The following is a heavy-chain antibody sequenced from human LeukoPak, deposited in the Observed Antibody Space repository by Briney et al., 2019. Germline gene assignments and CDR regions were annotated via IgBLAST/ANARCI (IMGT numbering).Heavy chain of an antibody. D-gene: IGHD6-19*01. CDR2: ISGSGGST. CDR3: ANPGRYSSGWVFPPSFDY. J-gene: IGHJ4*02. Sequence: GGSLRLSCAASGFTFSSYAMSWVSQAPGKGLEWVSAISGSGGSTYYADSVKGRFTISRDNSKNTLYLQMNSLRAEDTAVYYCANPGRYSSGWVFPPSFDYWGQGTLVTVSS. V-gene: IGHV3-23*01. CDR1: GFTFSSYA.